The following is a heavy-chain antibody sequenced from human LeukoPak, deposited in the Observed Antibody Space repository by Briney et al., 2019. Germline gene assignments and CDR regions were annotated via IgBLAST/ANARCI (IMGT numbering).Heavy chain of an antibody. Sequence: ASVKVSCKASGFTFTSSAMQWVRQARGQRLEWIGWIVVGSGNTNYAQKFQERVTITRDMSTSTAYMELSSLRSEDTAVYYCAADRGVERLHYYYGMDVWGQGPTVTVSS. CDR1: GFTFTSSA. V-gene: IGHV1-58*02. CDR3: AADRGVERLHYYYGMDV. D-gene: IGHD1-1*01. J-gene: IGHJ6*02. CDR2: IVVGSGNT.